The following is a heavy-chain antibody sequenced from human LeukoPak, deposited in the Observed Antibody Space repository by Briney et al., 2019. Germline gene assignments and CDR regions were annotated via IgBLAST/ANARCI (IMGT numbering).Heavy chain of an antibody. V-gene: IGHV4-39*01. D-gene: IGHD5-24*01. CDR3: ARIVEMATIDAFDI. Sequence: KPSETLSLTCTVSGGSISSSSYYWGWIPQPPGKGLEWIGRIYYSGSTYYNPSLKSRVIISVDTSKNQFPLKLSSVNAADTAVYYCARIVEMATIDAFDIWGQGTMVTVSS. CDR1: GGSISSSSYY. J-gene: IGHJ3*02. CDR2: IYYSGST.